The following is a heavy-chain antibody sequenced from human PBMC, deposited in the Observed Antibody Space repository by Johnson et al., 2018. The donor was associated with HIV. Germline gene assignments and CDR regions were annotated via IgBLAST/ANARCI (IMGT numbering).Heavy chain of an antibody. CDR2: IKHDGSEK. D-gene: IGHD2-21*02. Sequence: VQLVESGGGLVQPGGSLRLSCAASGFTFSSYWMSWVRQAPGKGLEWVANIKHDGSEKYYVDSVRGRFTLSRDNAKNSLYLQMNSLRAEDTAVYYRARAPGYCGDDCSDAFDIWGQGTMVTVSS. J-gene: IGHJ3*02. CDR1: GFTFSSYW. V-gene: IGHV3-7*02. CDR3: ARAPGYCGDDCSDAFDI.